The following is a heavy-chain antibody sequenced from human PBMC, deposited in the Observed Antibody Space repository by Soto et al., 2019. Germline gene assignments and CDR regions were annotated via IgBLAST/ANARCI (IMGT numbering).Heavy chain of an antibody. CDR1: GGTFSSYA. J-gene: IGHJ6*02. CDR3: ARDRTVTTTYYYGMDV. D-gene: IGHD4-4*01. V-gene: IGHV1-18*01. CDR2: ISAYNGNT. Sequence: QVQLVQSGAEVKKPGSSVKVSCKASGGTFSSYAISWVRQAPGQGLEWMGWISAYNGNTNYAQKLQGRVTMTTDTSTSTAYMELRSLRSDDTAVYYCARDRTVTTTYYYGMDVWGQGTTVTVSS.